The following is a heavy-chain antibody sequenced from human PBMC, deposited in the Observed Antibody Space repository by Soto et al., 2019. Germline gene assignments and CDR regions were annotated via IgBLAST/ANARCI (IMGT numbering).Heavy chain of an antibody. CDR3: ARDQVSSGWSSVKTNYYGMDV. CDR2: IIPIFGTA. CDR1: GGTFSSYA. V-gene: IGHV1-69*01. D-gene: IGHD6-19*01. J-gene: IGHJ6*02. Sequence: QVQLVQSGAEVKKPGSSVKVSCKASGGTFSSYAISWVRQAPGQGLEWMGGIIPIFGTANYAQKFQGRVTITADESTSTAYMELSSLRSEDTAVYYCARDQVSSGWSSVKTNYYGMDVWGQGTTVTVSS.